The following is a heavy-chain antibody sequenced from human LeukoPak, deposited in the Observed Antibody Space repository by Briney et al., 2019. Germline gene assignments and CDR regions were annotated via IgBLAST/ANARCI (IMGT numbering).Heavy chain of an antibody. J-gene: IGHJ4*02. V-gene: IGHV3-33*01. CDR2: IWYDGSNK. CDR1: GFTFSNYG. Sequence: GGSLRLSCEASGFTFSNYGMHWVRQAPGKGLEWVPVIWYDGSNKYYADSVKGRFTISRDNSKNTLYLQMNSLRAEDTAVYYCAVMGGEHLVLDYWGQGTLDTVSS. D-gene: IGHD6-6*01. CDR3: AVMGGEHLVLDY.